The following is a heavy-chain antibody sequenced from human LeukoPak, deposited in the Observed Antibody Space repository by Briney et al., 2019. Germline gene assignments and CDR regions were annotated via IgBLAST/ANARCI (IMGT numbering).Heavy chain of an antibody. CDR2: ISGSGSNT. J-gene: IGHJ5*02. CDR1: GFTFSSYA. Sequence: GGSLRLSCAASGFTFSSYAMSWVRQAPGKGLEWVSAISGSGSNTYYADSVKGRFTISRDNSKNTLYLQMNSLRAEDTAVYYCAKGGKLRYFYWLLSHWFDPWGQGTLVTVSS. CDR3: AKGGKLRYFYWLLSHWFDP. V-gene: IGHV3-23*01. D-gene: IGHD3-9*01.